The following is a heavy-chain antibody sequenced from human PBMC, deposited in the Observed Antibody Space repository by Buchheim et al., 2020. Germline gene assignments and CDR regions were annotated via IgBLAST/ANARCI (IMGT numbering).Heavy chain of an antibody. D-gene: IGHD1-26*01. V-gene: IGHV4-59*01. Sequence: QVQLQQWGAGLLKPSETLSLTCTVSGGSITSYYWSWIRQPPGKGLEWIGYIYYSGSTNYNPSLKSRVTISVDTSKNQFSLKLSSVTAADTAVYYCARGSGSRGLNWGQGTL. CDR1: GGSITSYY. CDR2: IYYSGST. CDR3: ARGSGSRGLN. J-gene: IGHJ4*02.